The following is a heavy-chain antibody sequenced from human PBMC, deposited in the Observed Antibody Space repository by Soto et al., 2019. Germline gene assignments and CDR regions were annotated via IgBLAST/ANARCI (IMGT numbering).Heavy chain of an antibody. J-gene: IGHJ4*02. V-gene: IGHV1-18*01. D-gene: IGHD6-19*01. CDR2: ISAYNGNI. CDR3: ARTGGQISFYSSGWLDY. CDR1: GYTFTSYG. Sequence: ASVKVSCKASGYTFTSYGISWVRQAPGQGLECMGWISAYNGNINYAQKLQGRVTMITDTSTSTAYMELRSLRSDDTAVYYCARTGGQISFYSSGWLDYWGQGTLVTVS.